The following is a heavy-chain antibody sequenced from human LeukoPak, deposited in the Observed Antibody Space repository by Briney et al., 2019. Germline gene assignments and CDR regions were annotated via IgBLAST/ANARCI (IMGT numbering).Heavy chain of an antibody. CDR3: ARVDVDTAMVVFDY. D-gene: IGHD5-18*01. CDR1: GGSISSGSYY. CDR2: IYTSGST. V-gene: IGHV4-61*02. Sequence: PSETLSLTCTVSGGSISSGSYYWSWIRQPAGKGLEWIGRIYTSGSTNYNPSLKSRVTISVDTSKNQFSLKLSSVTAADTAVYYCARVDVDTAMVVFDYWGQGTLVTVSS. J-gene: IGHJ4*02.